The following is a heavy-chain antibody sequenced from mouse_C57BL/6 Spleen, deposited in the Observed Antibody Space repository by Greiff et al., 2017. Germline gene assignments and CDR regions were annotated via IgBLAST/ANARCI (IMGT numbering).Heavy chain of an antibody. CDR2: INPNNGGT. Sequence: EVQLQQSGPELVKPGASVKISCTASGYTFTDYYMNWVKQSHGKSLEWIGDINPNNGGTSYNQKFKGKATLTVDKSSSTADMELRSLTSEHSAVYYCARRGIYYDYSEWYFDVWGTGTTVTVSS. D-gene: IGHD2-4*01. J-gene: IGHJ1*03. CDR1: GYTFTDYY. CDR3: ARRGIYYDYSEWYFDV. V-gene: IGHV1-26*01.